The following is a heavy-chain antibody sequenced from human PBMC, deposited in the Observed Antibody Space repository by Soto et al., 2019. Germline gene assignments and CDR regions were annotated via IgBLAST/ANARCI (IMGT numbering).Heavy chain of an antibody. CDR2: ISSSGTTI. CDR3: ARDKEWGVTGGVVFDI. V-gene: IGHV3-11*01. CDR1: GFTFSDYY. D-gene: IGHD3-10*01. J-gene: IGHJ3*02. Sequence: QVQLVESGGGLVKPGGSLRLSCAASGFTFSDYYMSWIRQAPGKGLEWVSYISSSGTTIYYADSVKGRFTISRDNAKNPLNLQMKGLGAREPAVYSCARDKEWGVTGGVVFDIWGQGKMVPVSS.